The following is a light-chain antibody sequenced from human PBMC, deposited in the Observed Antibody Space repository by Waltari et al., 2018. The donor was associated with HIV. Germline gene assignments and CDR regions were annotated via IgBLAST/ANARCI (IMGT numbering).Light chain of an antibody. V-gene: IGLV3-25*03. CDR3: QSADLSGTYWV. Sequence: SYDVTQPSSVSVSPGQTARITCSGYALPDQFVYWYQQKPGQAPVLVIYQDTQRPSGSLGRFSGASSGTVATLTIRGVRTEDEADYHCQSADLSGTYWVFGGGTKLTVL. CDR1: ALPDQF. CDR2: QDT. J-gene: IGLJ3*02.